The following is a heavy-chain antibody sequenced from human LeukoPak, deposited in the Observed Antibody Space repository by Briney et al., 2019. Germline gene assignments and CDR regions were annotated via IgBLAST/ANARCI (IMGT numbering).Heavy chain of an antibody. CDR1: GGSISSASYY. Sequence: PSETLSLTCTVSGGSISSASYYWSWIRQPAGKGLEWIGRIYISGSNNYNPSLKSRVTTSLDTSKNQFSLKLSSVTAADTAVYYCAREGYSYGYYFDYWGQGTLVTVSS. D-gene: IGHD5-18*01. V-gene: IGHV4-61*02. J-gene: IGHJ4*02. CDR3: AREGYSYGYYFDY. CDR2: IYISGSN.